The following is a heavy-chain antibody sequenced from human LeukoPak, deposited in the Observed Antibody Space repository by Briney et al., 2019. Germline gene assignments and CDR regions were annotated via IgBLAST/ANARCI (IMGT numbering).Heavy chain of an antibody. CDR1: GFSFSSNG. V-gene: IGHV3-33*01. CDR3: AGDAGYYDTSGIDY. Sequence: GGSLRLSCAASGFSFSSNGMHWVRQAPGKGLEWVAGIWFDGSNKYYADSVKGRFTISRDNSKKILYLQMNSLRVEDTAVYYCAGDAGYYDTSGIDYWGQGTLVTVSS. D-gene: IGHD3-22*01. CDR2: IWFDGSNK. J-gene: IGHJ4*02.